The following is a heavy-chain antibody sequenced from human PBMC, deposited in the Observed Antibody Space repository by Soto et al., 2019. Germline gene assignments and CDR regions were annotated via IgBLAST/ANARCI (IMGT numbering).Heavy chain of an antibody. J-gene: IGHJ6*02. CDR2: ISGSGGST. V-gene: IGHV3-23*01. CDR1: GFTFSSYA. D-gene: IGHD3-3*01. CDR3: AKFAFWSGYRDYYYYGMDV. Sequence: PGGSLRLSCAASGFTFSSYAMSWVRQAPGKGLEWVSAISGSGGSTYYADSVKGRFTISRDNSKNTLYLQMNSLRAEDTAVYYWAKFAFWSGYRDYYYYGMDVWGQGATVTVSS.